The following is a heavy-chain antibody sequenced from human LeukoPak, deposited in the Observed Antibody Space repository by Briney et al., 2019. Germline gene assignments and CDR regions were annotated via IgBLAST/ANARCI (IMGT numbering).Heavy chain of an antibody. Sequence: PSETLSLTCTVSGGSITNYYWGWIRHPPGKGLEWLGYIHNNGRTTYNPSLKSRVTMSLDTSKNQFSLNLRSVTAADAAVYYCARHDYYYDSSTYHAAFDAGGQGTMATVS. CDR2: IHNNGRT. D-gene: IGHD3-22*01. J-gene: IGHJ3*01. CDR3: ARHDYYYDSSTYHAAFDA. CDR1: GGSITNYY. V-gene: IGHV4-59*08.